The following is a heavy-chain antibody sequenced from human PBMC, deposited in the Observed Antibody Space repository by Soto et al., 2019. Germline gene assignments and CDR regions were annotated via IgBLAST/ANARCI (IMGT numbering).Heavy chain of an antibody. Sequence: PGGSLRLSCVASRFTFRSYFMSWVRQSPGKGLEWVSGFRAGGDDGTTYYADSVKGRFTISRDNSKNTLFLQMNSLRAEDTAIYYCAKKVNSGSGSQYFDYFGQGTLVTVSS. J-gene: IGHJ4*02. CDR3: AKKVNSGSGSQYFDY. CDR1: RFTFRSYF. V-gene: IGHV3-23*01. CDR2: FRAGGDDGTT. D-gene: IGHD3-10*01.